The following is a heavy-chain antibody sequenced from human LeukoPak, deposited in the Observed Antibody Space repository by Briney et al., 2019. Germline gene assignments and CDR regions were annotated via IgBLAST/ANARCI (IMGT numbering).Heavy chain of an antibody. CDR3: AGAYCGGDCYSVDDAFDI. CDR1: GFTFSTYW. CDR2: ISYDGSNK. Sequence: GGSLRLSCAASGFTFSTYWMTWVRQAPGKGLEWVAVISYDGSNKYYADSVKGRFTISRDNSKNTLYLQMNSLRAEDTAVYYCAGAYCGGDCYSVDDAFDIWGQGTMVTVSS. D-gene: IGHD2-21*02. V-gene: IGHV3-30*03. J-gene: IGHJ3*02.